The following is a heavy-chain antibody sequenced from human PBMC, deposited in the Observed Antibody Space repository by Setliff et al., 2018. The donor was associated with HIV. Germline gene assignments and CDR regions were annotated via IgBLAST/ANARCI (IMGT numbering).Heavy chain of an antibody. D-gene: IGHD3-10*01. V-gene: IGHV3-21*01. CDR3: AREAPIQGVTYGFPHFDY. J-gene: IGHJ4*02. Sequence: GESLKISCVVSGFDFASSLIHWVRQAPGKGLEWVASISRDNFVRFYADSVRGRFNVSRDNAQKSLFLQMNSLKADDTAFYYCAREAPIQGVTYGFPHFDYWGQGALVTVSS. CDR1: GFDFASSL. CDR2: ISRDNFVR.